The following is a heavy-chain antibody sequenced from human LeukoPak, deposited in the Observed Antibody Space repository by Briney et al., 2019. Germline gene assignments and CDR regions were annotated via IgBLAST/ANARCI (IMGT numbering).Heavy chain of an antibody. Sequence: AGGSLRLSCAASGFTFSSYVMSWVRQAPGKGLEWVSAISGSGGRTYYADSVKGRFAISRDNSKNTLFLQMNSLRAEDTAVYYCAKRDGAYWGQGTLVTVSS. CDR3: AKRDGAY. CDR2: ISGSGGRT. V-gene: IGHV3-23*01. CDR1: GFTFSSYV. J-gene: IGHJ4*01. D-gene: IGHD5-24*01.